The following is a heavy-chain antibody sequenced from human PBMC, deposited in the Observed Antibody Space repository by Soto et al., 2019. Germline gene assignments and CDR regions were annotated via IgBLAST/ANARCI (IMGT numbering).Heavy chain of an antibody. Sequence: GGSLRLSCAASGFTFSSYAMHWVRQAPGKGLEYVSAISSNGGSTYYADSVKGRFTISRDKSKNTLYLQMGSLRAEDMAVYYCARANKNSGSLQGRYYFDYWGQGTLVTVSS. CDR3: ARANKNSGSLQGRYYFDY. D-gene: IGHD1-26*01. V-gene: IGHV3-64*02. CDR1: GFTFSSYA. CDR2: ISSNGGST. J-gene: IGHJ4*02.